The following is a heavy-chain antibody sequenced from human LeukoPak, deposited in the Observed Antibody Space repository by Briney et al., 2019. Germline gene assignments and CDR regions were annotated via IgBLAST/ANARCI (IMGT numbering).Heavy chain of an antibody. J-gene: IGHJ3*02. CDR3: ARGQSLDAFDI. CDR2: INPNSGGT. V-gene: IGHV1-2*04. Sequence: RASVKVSCTASGYTFTGYYMHWVRQAPGQGLEWMGWINPNSGGTNYAQKFQGWVTMTRDTSISTAYMELSRLRSDDTAVYYCARGQSLDAFDIWGQGTMVTVSS. CDR1: GYTFTGYY.